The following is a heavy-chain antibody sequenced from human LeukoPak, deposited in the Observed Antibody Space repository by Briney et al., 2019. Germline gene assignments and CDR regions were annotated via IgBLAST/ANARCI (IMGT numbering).Heavy chain of an antibody. CDR3: AKDPPGAGPDVDC. Sequence: PGGSLRLSCATSGFTFSSYTMNWVRQAPGKGLERVSGISGSDGSTYYADSVKGRFTISRDNSKNTLYLQMNSLRVEDTAVYYCAKDPPGAGPDVDCWGQGTLVTVSS. CDR1: GFTFSSYT. J-gene: IGHJ4*02. V-gene: IGHV3-23*01. CDR2: ISGSDGST. D-gene: IGHD6-19*01.